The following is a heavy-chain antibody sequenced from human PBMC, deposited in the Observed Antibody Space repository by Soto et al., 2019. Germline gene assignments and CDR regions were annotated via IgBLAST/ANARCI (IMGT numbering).Heavy chain of an antibody. Sequence: EVQLVESGGGLVKPGGSLRLSCAASGFTFSSYSMNWVRQAPGKGLEWVSSISSSSSYIYYADSVKGRFTISRDNAKNSLYLQMNSLRAEDTAVYYCARDIGYYDSSGYYRDYWGQGTLVTVSS. V-gene: IGHV3-21*01. D-gene: IGHD3-22*01. CDR1: GFTFSSYS. CDR2: ISSSSSYI. J-gene: IGHJ4*02. CDR3: ARDIGYYDSSGYYRDY.